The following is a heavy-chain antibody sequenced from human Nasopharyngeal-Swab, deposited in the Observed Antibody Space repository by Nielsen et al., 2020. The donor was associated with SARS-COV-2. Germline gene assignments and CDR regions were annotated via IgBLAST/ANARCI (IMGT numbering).Heavy chain of an antibody. Sequence: ASVKASCKASGYTFTSYAMNWVRQAPGQGLEWMGWINTNTGNPTYAQGFTGRFVFSLDTSVSTAYLQISNLKAEDTAVYYCARDAVGATIGFFYYWGQGTLVTVSS. CDR3: ARDAVGATIGFFYY. D-gene: IGHD1-26*01. J-gene: IGHJ4*02. V-gene: IGHV7-4-1*02. CDR2: INTNTGNP. CDR1: GYTFTSYA.